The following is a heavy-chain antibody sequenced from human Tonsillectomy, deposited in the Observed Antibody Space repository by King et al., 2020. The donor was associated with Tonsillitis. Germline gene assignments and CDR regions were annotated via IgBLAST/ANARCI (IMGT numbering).Heavy chain of an antibody. V-gene: IGHV3-73*02. D-gene: IGHD6-19*01. CDR3: TITLISGWPYFDY. J-gene: IGHJ4*02. CDR2: IRSKSNNYAT. Sequence: VQLVESGGGLVQPGGSLKLSCAASGFIFSGSAIHWVRQASGEGLEWVGRIRSKSNNYATTSAASVKGRVTISRDDSRSTAYLQMNSLETEDTAVYYCTITLISGWPYFDYWGQGTLVTVSS. CDR1: GFIFSGSA.